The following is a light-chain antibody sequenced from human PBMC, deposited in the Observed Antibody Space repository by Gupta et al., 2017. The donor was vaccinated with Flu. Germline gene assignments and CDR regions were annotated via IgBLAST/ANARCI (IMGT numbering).Light chain of an antibody. CDR1: QAISSY. J-gene: IGKJ5*01. CDR3: QQRKGYPPLT. Sequence: GDRVTITCRASQAISSYFAWYKQKPGKAPKLLIYATSTLRSGVPSRFSGSGSGTEFTLTISSRQPEDFAAYYCQQRKGYPPLTFGEGTLVEIK. CDR2: ATS. V-gene: IGKV1-9*01.